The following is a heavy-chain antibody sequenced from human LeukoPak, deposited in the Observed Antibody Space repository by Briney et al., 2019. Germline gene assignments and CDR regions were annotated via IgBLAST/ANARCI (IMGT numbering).Heavy chain of an antibody. Sequence: SETLSLTCTVSGGSISSYYWSWIRQPPGKGLEWIGYIYYSGSTNYNPSLKSRVTISVDTSKNQFSLKLSSVTAADTGVYYCARDRGIAARPGYYGMDVWGQGTTVTVSS. V-gene: IGHV4-59*01. D-gene: IGHD6-6*01. CDR1: GGSISSYY. CDR2: IYYSGST. J-gene: IGHJ6*02. CDR3: ARDRGIAARPGYYGMDV.